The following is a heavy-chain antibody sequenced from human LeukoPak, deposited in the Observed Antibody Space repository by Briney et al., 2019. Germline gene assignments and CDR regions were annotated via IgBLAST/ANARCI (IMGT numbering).Heavy chain of an antibody. D-gene: IGHD5-24*01. CDR2: IKQDGSKK. V-gene: IGHV3-7*04. Sequence: GGSLRLSCVASGFPFSSYWMTWVRQAPGKGLEWVANIKQDGSKKSYVDSVKGRFTISRDNAKNSLYLQMNSLRAEDTAIYYCTRVGYIDEGIDYWGQGTLVNVSS. J-gene: IGHJ4*02. CDR3: TRVGYIDEGIDY. CDR1: GFPFSSYW.